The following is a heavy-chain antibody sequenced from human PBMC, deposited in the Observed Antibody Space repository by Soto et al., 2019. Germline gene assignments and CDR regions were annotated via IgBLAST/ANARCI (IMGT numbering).Heavy chain of an antibody. V-gene: IGHV1-18*01. CDR3: ARVIDSILEYFQH. CDR2: ISAYNGNT. Sequence: GASVKVSCKASGYTFTSYGISWVRQAPGQGLEWMGWISAYNGNTNYAQKLQGRVTMTTDTSTSTAYMELRSLRSEDTAEYYCARVIDSILEYFQHWGQGTLVTVSS. J-gene: IGHJ1*01. CDR1: GYTFTSYG. D-gene: IGHD3-22*01.